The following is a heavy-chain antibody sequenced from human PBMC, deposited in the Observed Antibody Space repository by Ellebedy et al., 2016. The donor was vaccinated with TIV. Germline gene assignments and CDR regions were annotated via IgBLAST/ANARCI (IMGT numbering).Heavy chain of an antibody. D-gene: IGHD1-26*01. V-gene: IGHV4-59*01. CDR2: IYFSGIT. CDR3: ARWVGHFDF. Sequence: MPGGSLRLSCTVSDGSISNFHWSWIRQPPGKGLEWIGYIYFSGITNYNPSLNSRVNMSVDTSKNQFSLTLSSVTTADTAVYYCARWVGHFDFWGQGAQVTVSS. CDR1: DGSISNFH. J-gene: IGHJ4*02.